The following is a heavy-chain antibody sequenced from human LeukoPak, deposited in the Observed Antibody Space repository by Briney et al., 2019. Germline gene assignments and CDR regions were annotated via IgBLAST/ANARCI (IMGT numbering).Heavy chain of an antibody. D-gene: IGHD1/OR15-1a*01. Sequence: GGSLRLSCAASGFTFSSYAMHWVRQAPGKGLEWVAVISYDGSNKYYADSVKGRFTISRDNSKNTLYLQVNSLRAEDTAVYYCAKMRAERTSAAINYWGQGTLVTVSS. V-gene: IGHV3-30-3*02. CDR2: ISYDGSNK. J-gene: IGHJ4*02. CDR3: AKMRAERTSAAINY. CDR1: GFTFSSYA.